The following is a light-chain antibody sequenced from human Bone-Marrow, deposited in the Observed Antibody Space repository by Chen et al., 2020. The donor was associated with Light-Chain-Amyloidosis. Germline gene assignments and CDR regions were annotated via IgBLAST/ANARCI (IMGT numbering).Light chain of an antibody. CDR2: RDT. V-gene: IGLV3-25*03. CDR3: QSADSSGTYEVI. J-gene: IGLJ2*01. Sequence: SYELTQPPSVSVSPGQTARITCSGDDLPTKYAYWYQQKPGQAPVLVIHRDTERPSGISERFSGSSAGTTATLTISGVQAEDVADYHCQSADSSGTYEVIVGGGTKLTVL. CDR1: DLPTKY.